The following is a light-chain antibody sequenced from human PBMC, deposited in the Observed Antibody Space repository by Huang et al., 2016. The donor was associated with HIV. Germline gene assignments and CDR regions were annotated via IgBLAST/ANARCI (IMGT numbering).Light chain of an antibody. CDR3: QQRTNWPLYT. Sequence: EIVLTQSPATLSLSPGERATLSCRASQSVSSYLAWYQQKPGQAPRLLIDDQSNRATGIPARFSGSGSGTDFTLTISSLEPEDFAVYYCQQRTNWPLYTFGQGTKLEIK. CDR2: DQS. J-gene: IGKJ2*01. CDR1: QSVSSY. V-gene: IGKV3-11*01.